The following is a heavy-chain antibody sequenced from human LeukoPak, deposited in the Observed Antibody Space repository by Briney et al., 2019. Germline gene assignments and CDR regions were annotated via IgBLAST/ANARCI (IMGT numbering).Heavy chain of an antibody. V-gene: IGHV1-18*01. J-gene: IGHJ4*02. D-gene: IGHD6-6*01. Sequence: APVQVPCQASGSTVSTFGISWVRQAPGEGREWMGWISAYNGNTNYSQKLQGRVTMTTDTSTSTAYMELRSLRSDDTAVYYCARGRAARPGNYFDYWGQGTLVTVSS. CDR1: GSTVSTFG. CDR2: ISAYNGNT. CDR3: ARGRAARPGNYFDY.